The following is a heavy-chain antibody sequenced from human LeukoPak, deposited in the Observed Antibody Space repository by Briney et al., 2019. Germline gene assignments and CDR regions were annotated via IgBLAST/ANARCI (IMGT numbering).Heavy chain of an antibody. CDR3: ARDTYDFWSGYDNWSDP. D-gene: IGHD3-3*01. CDR1: GGSISSYY. J-gene: IGHJ5*02. V-gene: IGHV4-4*07. Sequence: SETLSLTRTVSGGSISSYYWSWIRQPAGKGLEWIGRIYTSGSTNYNPSLKSRVTMSVDTSKNQFSLKLSSVTAADTAVYYCARDTYDFWSGYDNWSDPWGQGTLVTVSS. CDR2: IYTSGST.